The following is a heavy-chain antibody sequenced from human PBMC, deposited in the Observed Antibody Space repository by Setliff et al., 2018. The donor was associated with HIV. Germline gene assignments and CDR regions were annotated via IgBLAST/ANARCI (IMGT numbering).Heavy chain of an antibody. V-gene: IGHV4-4*07. CDR2: IYTSGST. CDR3: ARATATYWYSIPRDYIYHMDV. J-gene: IGHJ6*03. Sequence: PGGSLRLSCAPSGFTFGSYAMSWVRQAPGKGLEWIGRIYTSGSTNYNPSLKSRVTMSVDTSKNQFSLKLSSVTAADTAVYYCARATATYWYSIPRDYIYHMDVWGEGTTVTVSS. D-gene: IGHD2-8*02. CDR1: GFTFGSYA.